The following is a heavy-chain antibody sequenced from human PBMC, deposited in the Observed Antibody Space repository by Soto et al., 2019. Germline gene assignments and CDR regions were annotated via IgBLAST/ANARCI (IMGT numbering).Heavy chain of an antibody. V-gene: IGHV3-23*01. J-gene: IGHJ4*02. CDR2: ISGSGGSP. Sequence: GGSLRLSCAASGFTFNSYTMAWVRQAPGKGLEWVSSISGSGGSPSYADSVQGRFTISRDNSRNTLSLQMNSLRAEDTAMYYCAMFLLHSGCYFDLHDYWGQGSLDPVSS. CDR1: GFTFNSYT. CDR3: AMFLLHSGCYFDLHDY. D-gene: IGHD2-15*01.